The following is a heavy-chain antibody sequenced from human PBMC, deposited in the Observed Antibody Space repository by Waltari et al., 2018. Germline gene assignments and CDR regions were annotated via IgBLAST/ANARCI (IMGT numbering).Heavy chain of an antibody. V-gene: IGHV1-24*01. CDR3: ATTTPIHFTHGTWDY. Sequence: QVQLVQSGAEVKKPGASVKVSCKVSGYTLTELSMHWVRQAPGKGLEWMGGFDSEEGETIYAQKFQGRVTMTEDTSTDTAYMELSSLRSEDTAVYYCATTTPIHFTHGTWDYWGQGTLVTVSS. J-gene: IGHJ4*02. D-gene: IGHD2-15*01. CDR1: GYTLTELS. CDR2: FDSEEGET.